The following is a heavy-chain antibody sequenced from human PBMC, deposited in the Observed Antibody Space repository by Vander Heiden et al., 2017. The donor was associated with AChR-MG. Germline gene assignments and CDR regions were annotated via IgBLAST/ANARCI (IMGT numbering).Heavy chain of an antibody. CDR2: IDPSDSYT. CDR3: ARKQQLSS. V-gene: IGHV5-10-1*03. J-gene: IGHJ3*01. D-gene: IGHD6-13*01. CDR1: GYNFSTYW. Sequence: EVQLVQSGAEVKKPGESLRTSCQGSGYNFSTYWINWVRQMPGKGLEWMGRIDPSDSYTNYSPSFQGHVTISADKSTSTAYLQWSSLRASDTAIYYCARKQQLSSWGQGTKVTVSS.